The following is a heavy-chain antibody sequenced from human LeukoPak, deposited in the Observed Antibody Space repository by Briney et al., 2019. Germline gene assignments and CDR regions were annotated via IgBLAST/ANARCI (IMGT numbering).Heavy chain of an antibody. CDR2: VIGSSGAT. D-gene: IGHD3-3*01. J-gene: IGHJ4*02. V-gene: IGHV3-23*01. Sequence: GGSLRLSCAASGFSFTKYAMNWVRQAPGKGLEWVAVVIGSSGATDYADSVKGRFTISRDNSKNTLFLQMNSLRAEDTAIYYCAKGAYDFLEIAYFDYWGRGALVAVSS. CDR3: AKGAYDFLEIAYFDY. CDR1: GFSFTKYA.